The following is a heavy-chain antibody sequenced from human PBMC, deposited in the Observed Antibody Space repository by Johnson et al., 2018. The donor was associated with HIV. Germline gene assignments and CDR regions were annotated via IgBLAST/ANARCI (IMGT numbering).Heavy chain of an antibody. D-gene: IGHD1-7*01. V-gene: IGHV3-7*01. Sequence: EQLVESGGGVVRPGGSLRLSCVVSGFPFSSFWMHWVRQTPGKGLEWVANIKQDGREKYYVDAVKGRFTISRDNAKNLLFLQMNSLRAEDTAVYYCAREENWNYDPDAFDIWGQGTMVTVSS. CDR1: GFPFSSFW. CDR3: AREENWNYDPDAFDI. CDR2: IKQDGREK. J-gene: IGHJ3*02.